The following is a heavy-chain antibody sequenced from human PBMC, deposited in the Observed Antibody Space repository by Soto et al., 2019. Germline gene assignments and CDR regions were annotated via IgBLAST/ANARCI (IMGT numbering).Heavy chain of an antibody. D-gene: IGHD4-17*01. CDR3: ARVQYGAKYFDY. J-gene: IGHJ4*02. V-gene: IGHV1-46*01. Sequence: ASVKVSCKASGYTFTSYYIHWVRQAPGQGLEWMGIINPSAGSTSYAQKFQGRVTMTRDTSTSTVYMELSSLRSEDTAVFYCARVQYGAKYFDYWGQGTLVTVSS. CDR1: GYTFTSYY. CDR2: INPSAGST.